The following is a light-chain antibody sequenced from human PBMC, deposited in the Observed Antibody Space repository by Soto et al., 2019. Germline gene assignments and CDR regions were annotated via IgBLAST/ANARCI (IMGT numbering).Light chain of an antibody. J-gene: IGLJ3*02. V-gene: IGLV2-23*02. CDR2: EVS. CDR1: SSDVGSYNL. CDR3: CSYAGSSTWV. Sequence: QSALTQPASVSGSPGQSITIYCTGTSSDVGSYNLVSWYQQRPGKAPKLMIYEVSKRPSGVSNRFSGSKSGNTASLTISGLQAEDEADYSCCSYAGSSTWVFGGGTKLTVL.